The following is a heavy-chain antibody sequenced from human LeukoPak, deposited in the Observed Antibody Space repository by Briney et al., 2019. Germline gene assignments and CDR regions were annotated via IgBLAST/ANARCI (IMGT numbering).Heavy chain of an antibody. CDR2: ISGSGGST. D-gene: IGHD7-27*01. CDR1: GITLSNYG. V-gene: IGHV3-23*01. Sequence: GGSLRLSCAVSGITLSNYGMSWVRQAPGRGLEWVAGISGSGGSTNYADSVKGRFTVSRDNAKGSLFPQMNSLRVEDTAVYYCATYKNWVAGDVWGQGTTVSVSS. J-gene: IGHJ6*02. CDR3: ATYKNWVAGDV.